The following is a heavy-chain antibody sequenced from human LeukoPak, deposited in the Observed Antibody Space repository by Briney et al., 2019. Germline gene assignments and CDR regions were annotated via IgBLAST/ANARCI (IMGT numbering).Heavy chain of an antibody. CDR2: IYYSGIT. V-gene: IGHV4-39*01. CDR1: GGSISSSSYY. CDR3: ARQRGYHYDSTTNRFSDL. D-gene: IGHD3-22*01. Sequence: SETLSLTCTVSGGSISSSSYYWGWIRQPPGKGLEWIGSIYYSGITYYNPSHKSRVSISVDTSKNQFSLRLSSVTAADAAVYYCARQRGYHYDSTTNRFSDLWGQGTRVTVSS. J-gene: IGHJ5*02.